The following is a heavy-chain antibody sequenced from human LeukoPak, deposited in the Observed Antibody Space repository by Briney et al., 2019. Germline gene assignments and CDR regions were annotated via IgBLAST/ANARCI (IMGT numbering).Heavy chain of an antibody. CDR2: IRFDESDK. CDR1: GFTFSNYG. J-gene: IGHJ4*02. D-gene: IGHD3-10*01. V-gene: IGHV3-30*02. Sequence: GGSLRLSCAASGFTFSNYGMHWVRQAPGKGLEWVAHIRFDESDKYYADSVKGRFTISRDISRNTVYLQMNSLRPEDTAVYYCARHRRDYYGSGRMYYFDYWGQGTLVTVSS. CDR3: ARHRRDYYGSGRMYYFDY.